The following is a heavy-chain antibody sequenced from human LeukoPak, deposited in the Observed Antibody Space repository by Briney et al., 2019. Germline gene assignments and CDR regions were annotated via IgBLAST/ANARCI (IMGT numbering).Heavy chain of an antibody. V-gene: IGHV2-5*01. Sequence: ASGPTLVKPTQTLTLTCTFSGFSLSTSGVGVGWIRQPPGKALEWLAVIYWNDDKRYSPVLKSRLTITKDTSKNQVDLTMTNTDPVDTATYYCAHRGDITMVRGVSPIRGWFDPWGQGTLVTVSS. CDR3: AHRGDITMVRGVSPIRGWFDP. D-gene: IGHD3-10*01. CDR1: GFSLSTSGVG. CDR2: IYWNDDK. J-gene: IGHJ5*02.